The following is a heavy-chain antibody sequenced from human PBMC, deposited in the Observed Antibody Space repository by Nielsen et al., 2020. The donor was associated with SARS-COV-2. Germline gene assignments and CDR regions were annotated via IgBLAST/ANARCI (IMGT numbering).Heavy chain of an antibody. J-gene: IGHJ4*02. V-gene: IGHV3-23*01. CDR1: GGSFSGYY. CDR3: AKAGGSGWYYFDY. D-gene: IGHD6-19*01. Sequence: CAVYGGSFSGYYWSWVRQAPGKGLEWVSAISGSGGSTYYADSVKGRFTISRDNSKNTLYLQMNSLRAEDTAVYYCAKAGGSGWYYFDYWGQGTLVTVSS. CDR2: ISGSGGST.